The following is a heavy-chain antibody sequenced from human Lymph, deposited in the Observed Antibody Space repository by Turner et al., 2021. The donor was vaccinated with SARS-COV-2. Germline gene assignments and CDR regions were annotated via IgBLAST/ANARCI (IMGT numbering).Heavy chain of an antibody. CDR1: GFTFRSYG. CDR2: ISGSGGST. CDR3: AKGPYCSSTSCPTVGAFDI. J-gene: IGHJ3*02. V-gene: IGHV3-23*01. Sequence: EVHLLESGGGLVQPGGSLRLSCAASGFTFRSYGMSWVRQAPGKGLEWVSAISGSGGSTYYADSVKGRFTISRDNSKNTLYLQMNSLRPEDTAVYYCAKGPYCSSTSCPTVGAFDIWGQGTMVTISS. D-gene: IGHD2-2*01.